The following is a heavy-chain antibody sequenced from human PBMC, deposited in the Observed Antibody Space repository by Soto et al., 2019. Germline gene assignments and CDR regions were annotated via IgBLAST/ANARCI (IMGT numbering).Heavy chain of an antibody. CDR2: IRQDGNEK. J-gene: IGHJ4*02. CDR1: GFTFNKSW. CDR3: AREFPGFEDWQEGDF. D-gene: IGHD2-15*01. Sequence: EVQLVVSGGGLVQPGGSLRLSCVASGFTFNKSWMTWVRQVPGKGLEWVANIRQDGNEKFYANSVKGRFTVSRDNTKNALDLQMNSLRTEDTAVYYCAREFPGFEDWQEGDFWSQGTLVTVSS. V-gene: IGHV3-7*01.